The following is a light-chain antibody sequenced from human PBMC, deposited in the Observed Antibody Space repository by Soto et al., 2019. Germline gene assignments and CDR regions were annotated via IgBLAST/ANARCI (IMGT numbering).Light chain of an antibody. Sequence: QSVLTQPPSVSGALGQRVTISCTGSSSNIGAGYDVHWYQQLPGTAPKFLIYTYSNRPSGVPDRFSGSKSGTSASLAITGLQAEDEADYYCQSYDSTLSGGVFGGGSKLTVL. CDR2: TYS. J-gene: IGLJ3*02. V-gene: IGLV1-40*01. CDR3: QSYDSTLSGGV. CDR1: SSNIGAGYD.